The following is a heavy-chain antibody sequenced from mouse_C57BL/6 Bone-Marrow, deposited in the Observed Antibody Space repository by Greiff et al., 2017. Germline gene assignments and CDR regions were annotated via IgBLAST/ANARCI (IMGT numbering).Heavy chain of an antibody. Sequence: LVESGAELARPGASVKLSCKASGYTFTSYGISWVKQRTGQGLEWIGEIYPRSGNTYYNEKFKGKATLTADKSSSTAYMELRSLTSEDSAVYFCASPLLLRSGYFDVWGTGTTVTVSS. J-gene: IGHJ1*03. CDR3: ASPLLLRSGYFDV. CDR1: GYTFTSYG. D-gene: IGHD1-1*01. V-gene: IGHV1-81*01. CDR2: IYPRSGNT.